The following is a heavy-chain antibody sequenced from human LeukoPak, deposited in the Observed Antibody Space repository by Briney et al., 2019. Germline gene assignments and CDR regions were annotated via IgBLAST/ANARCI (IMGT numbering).Heavy chain of an antibody. V-gene: IGHV4-59*01. D-gene: IGHD6-19*01. CDR3: ARVGGISSGRNKDDY. Sequence: PSETLSLTCTVSGGSISSYYWSWIRQPPGKGLEWIGYIYYSGSTNYNPSLKSRVTISVDTSKNQFSLKLSSVTAADTAVYYCARVGGISSGRNKDDYWGQGTLVTVSS. J-gene: IGHJ4*02. CDR2: IYYSGST. CDR1: GGSISSYY.